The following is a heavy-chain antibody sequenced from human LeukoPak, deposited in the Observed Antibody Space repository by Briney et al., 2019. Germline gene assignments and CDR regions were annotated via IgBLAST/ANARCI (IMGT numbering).Heavy chain of an antibody. CDR2: MNPNSGNT. D-gene: IGHD3-22*01. V-gene: IGHV1-8*01. CDR3: AVTYYYDSSGYYLGDAFDI. Sequence: ASVKVSCKASGYTFTSYDINWVRQATGQGLEWMGWMNPNSGNTGYAQKFQGRVTMTRNTSISTAYMELSSLRSEDTAVYYCAVTYYYDSSGYYLGDAFDIWGQGTMVTVSS. J-gene: IGHJ3*02. CDR1: GYTFTSYD.